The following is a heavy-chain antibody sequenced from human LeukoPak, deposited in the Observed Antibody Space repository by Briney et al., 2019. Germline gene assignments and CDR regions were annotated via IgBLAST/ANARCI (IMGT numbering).Heavy chain of an antibody. Sequence: GGSLRLSCAASGFTFSSYAMHWVRQAPGKGLEWVAVISYDGSNKYYADSVKGRFTISRDNSKNTLYLQMNSLRAEDTAVYYCAREAPVVPAAMGLYMDVWGKGTTVTVSS. CDR3: AREAPVVPAAMGLYMDV. J-gene: IGHJ6*03. CDR2: ISYDGSNK. CDR1: GFTFSSYA. D-gene: IGHD2-2*01. V-gene: IGHV3-30-3*01.